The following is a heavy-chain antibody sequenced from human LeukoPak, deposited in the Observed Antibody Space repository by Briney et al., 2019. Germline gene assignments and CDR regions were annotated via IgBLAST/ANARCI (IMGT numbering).Heavy chain of an antibody. D-gene: IGHD2-21*02. V-gene: IGHV4-39*01. Sequence: SETLSLTCTVSGGSISSSSYYWGWIRQPPGKGLEWIGSIYYSRSTYYNPSLKSRVTISVDTSKNQFSLKLSSVTAADTAVYYCARLYQGVVTPWGQGTLVTVSS. J-gene: IGHJ5*02. CDR1: GGSISSSSYY. CDR2: IYYSRST. CDR3: ARLYQGVVTP.